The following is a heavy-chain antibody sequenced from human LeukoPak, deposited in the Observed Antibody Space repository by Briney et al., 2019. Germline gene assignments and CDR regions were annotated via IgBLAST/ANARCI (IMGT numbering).Heavy chain of an antibody. CDR3: ARGYYDSSGYPGDY. J-gene: IGHJ4*02. CDR2: IIPILGIA. Sequence: SVTVSCKASGGTFSSYAISWVRQAPGQGLEWMGRIIPILGIANYAQKFQGRVTITADKSTSTAYMELSSLRSEDTAVYYCARGYYDSSGYPGDYWGQGTLVTVSS. CDR1: GGTFSSYA. V-gene: IGHV1-69*04. D-gene: IGHD3-22*01.